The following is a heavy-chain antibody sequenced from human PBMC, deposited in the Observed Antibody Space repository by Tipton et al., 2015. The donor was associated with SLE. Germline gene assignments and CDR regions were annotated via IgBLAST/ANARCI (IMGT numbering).Heavy chain of an antibody. D-gene: IGHD1-26*01. V-gene: IGHV3-23*03. CDR2: IYSGGST. J-gene: IGHJ4*02. CDR3: AKVVEANWGPDFFDY. Sequence: GSLRLSCAASGFTFSSYAMSWVRQAPGKGLEWVSVIYSGGSTHYADSVKGRFTISRDNSKNTLALQMNSLRGEDTAVYYCAKVVEANWGPDFFDYWGQGTLVTVSS. CDR1: GFTFSSYA.